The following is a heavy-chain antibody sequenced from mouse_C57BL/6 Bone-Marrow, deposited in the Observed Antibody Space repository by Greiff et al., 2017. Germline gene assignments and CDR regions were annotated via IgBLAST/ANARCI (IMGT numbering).Heavy chain of an antibody. Sequence: VQLQQPGAELVKPGASVKMSCKASGYTFTSYWITWVKQRPGQGLEWIGDICPGSGSTNYNENFKSKATLTVDTSSSTAYMQLSSLTSEDSAVYYCASYSVNAIDYWGQGTSVTVSS. D-gene: IGHD2-12*01. CDR1: GYTFTSYW. CDR3: ASYSVNAIDY. J-gene: IGHJ4*01. V-gene: IGHV1-55*01. CDR2: ICPGSGST.